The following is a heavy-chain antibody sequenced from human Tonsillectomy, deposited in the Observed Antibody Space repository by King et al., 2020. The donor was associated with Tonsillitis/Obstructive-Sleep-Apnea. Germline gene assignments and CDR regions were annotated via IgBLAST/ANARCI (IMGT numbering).Heavy chain of an antibody. CDR2: ISSSSSYI. V-gene: IGHV3-21*01. J-gene: IGHJ3*02. CDR1: GFTFSSYS. CDR3: ARVEEDAFDI. Sequence: VQLVESGGGLVKPGGSLRLSCAASGFTFSSYSMNWVRQAPGKGLEWVSSISSSSSYIYYADSVKGRFTISRDNAKNSLYLQMYSLRAEDTAVYYCARVEEDAFDIWGQGTMVTVSS.